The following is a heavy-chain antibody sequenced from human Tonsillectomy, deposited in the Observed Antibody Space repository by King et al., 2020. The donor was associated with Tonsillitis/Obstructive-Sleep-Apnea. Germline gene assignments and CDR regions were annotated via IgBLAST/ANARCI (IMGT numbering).Heavy chain of an antibody. D-gene: IGHD1-20*01. V-gene: IGHV3-33*01. CDR1: GLTFSSYG. J-gene: IGHJ4*02. Sequence: VQLVESGGGVVQPGSSLRLSCAASGLTFSSYGMHWVHQAPGKGLEYVAVISHDGSNKDYEASVKGRFPNSRDNSKNTLYLQMNSLRAEDTAVYFCARDYNWGMFDYWGQGTLVTVSS. CDR3: ARDYNWGMFDY. CDR2: ISHDGSNK.